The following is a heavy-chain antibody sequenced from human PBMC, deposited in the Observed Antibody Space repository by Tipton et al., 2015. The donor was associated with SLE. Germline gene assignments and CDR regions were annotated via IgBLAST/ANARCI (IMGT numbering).Heavy chain of an antibody. Sequence: QVQLVQSGAEVKKPGASVKVSCKASGYTFTSYGISWVRQAPGQGREWMGWISAYNGNTNYAQKLQGRVTMTTDTSTSTAYMELRSLRSDDTAVYYCARLRFPVDWEGRAFDIWGQGTMVTVSS. V-gene: IGHV1-18*01. CDR2: ISAYNGNT. D-gene: IGHD3/OR15-3a*01. CDR1: GYTFTSYG. J-gene: IGHJ3*02. CDR3: ARLRFPVDWEGRAFDI.